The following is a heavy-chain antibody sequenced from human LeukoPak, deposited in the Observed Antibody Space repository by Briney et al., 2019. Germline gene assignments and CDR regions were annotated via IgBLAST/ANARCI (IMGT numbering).Heavy chain of an antibody. CDR2: IYYSGST. V-gene: IGHV4-59*01. D-gene: IGHD5-24*01. CDR1: GGSISSYY. CDR3: ASGRDGYTIDY. Sequence: SETLSLTCTVSGGSISSYYWSWIRQPPGKGLEWIGYIYYSGSTNYNPSLKSRVTISVDTSKNQFSLKLSSVTAADTAVYYCASGRDGYTIDYWGQGTLVTVSS. J-gene: IGHJ4*02.